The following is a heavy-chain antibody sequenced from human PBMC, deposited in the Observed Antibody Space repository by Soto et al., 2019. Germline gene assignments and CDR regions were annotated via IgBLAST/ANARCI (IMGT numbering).Heavy chain of an antibody. Sequence: QAQLEQSGGEVKKPGSSVKVSCKASRAAFGKFMVTGVGRAPGFGLEGLGGIIPIFGTANYAQKFQGRVTITADESTSTSYMEVNNLRSEDTAVYYCAKVRYSSPMGYYYGMDVWGQGTTVTVSS. CDR2: IIPIFGTA. CDR3: AKVRYSSPMGYYYGMDV. D-gene: IGHD6-19*01. CDR1: RAAFGKFM. V-gene: IGHV1-69*01. J-gene: IGHJ6*02.